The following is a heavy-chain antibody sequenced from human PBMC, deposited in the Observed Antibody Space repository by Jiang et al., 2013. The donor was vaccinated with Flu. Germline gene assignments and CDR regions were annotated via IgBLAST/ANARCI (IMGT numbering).Heavy chain of an antibody. V-gene: IGHV1-3*04. CDR2: INIGNGNT. CDR1: GYTFTSYA. CDR3: ARRLVRAFDI. J-gene: IGHJ3*02. D-gene: IGHD3-9*01. Sequence: GAEVKKPGASVKVSCKASGYTFTSYAIHWVRQAPGQRLEWMGWINIGNGNTKYSQKFQGRVTITRDTSATTAYMELSSLTSEDTAVYYCARRLVRAFDIWGQGTMVTVPS.